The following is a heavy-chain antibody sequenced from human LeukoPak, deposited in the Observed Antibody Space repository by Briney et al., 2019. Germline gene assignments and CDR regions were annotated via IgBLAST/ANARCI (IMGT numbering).Heavy chain of an antibody. V-gene: IGHV3-30*02. J-gene: IGHJ3*01. CDR3: ALIGVVIPPDTYDV. D-gene: IGHD2-21*01. CDR2: IRYDGRDS. CDR1: GFTFSDYA. Sequence: GGSLRLSCSAFGFTFSDYAFHWVRQAPGKGLEWLAFIRYDGRDSYYTDSVKGRFTISRDNSKKTLYLQMDSLRTEDTAFYYCALIGVVIPPDTYDVWGQGTLVTVSS.